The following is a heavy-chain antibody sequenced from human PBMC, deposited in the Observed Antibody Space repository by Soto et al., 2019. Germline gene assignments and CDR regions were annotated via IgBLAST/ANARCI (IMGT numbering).Heavy chain of an antibody. CDR3: ASGAAFYYDTSRY. V-gene: IGHV3-30-3*02. CDR1: GVNFKIHA. J-gene: IGHJ4*02. CDR2: MSPGGNSQ. D-gene: IGHD3-22*01. Sequence: PWCCLKLSCAARGVNFKIHALHWIRKAPGEGLEWVAVMSPGGNSQYYADSVKGRFTISRDTSKSTLYLQMTSLRPEDTAVYYCASGAAFYYDTSRYWGQGTLVTVSS.